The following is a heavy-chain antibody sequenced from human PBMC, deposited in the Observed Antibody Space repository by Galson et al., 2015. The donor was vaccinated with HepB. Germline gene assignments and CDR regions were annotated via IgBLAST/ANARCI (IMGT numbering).Heavy chain of an antibody. V-gene: IGHV7-4-1*02. CDR1: GYTFTSYA. Sequence: SVKVSCKASGYTFTSYAMNWVRQAPGQGLEWMGWINTNTGNPTYAQGFTGRFVFSLDTSVSTAYLQISSLKAEDTAVYYCAREGGTRVCSGGSCYPKYYFDYWGQGTLVTVSS. CDR3: AREGGTRVCSGGSCYPKYYFDY. CDR2: INTNTGNP. D-gene: IGHD2-15*01. J-gene: IGHJ4*02.